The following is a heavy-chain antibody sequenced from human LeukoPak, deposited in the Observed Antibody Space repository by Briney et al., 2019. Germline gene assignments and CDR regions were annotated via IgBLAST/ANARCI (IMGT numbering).Heavy chain of an antibody. D-gene: IGHD1-26*01. CDR2: IYYSGST. CDR3: ARYSGSYLGEDDAFDI. Sequence: SETLSLTCTVSDGFFSSSTNYWGWIRQPPGKGLEWIGSIYYSGSTHYNPSLQSRVTVSVDTSKNHFSLKLRSVTAADTAVYYCARYSGSYLGEDDAFDIWGQGTMVTVSS. J-gene: IGHJ3*02. CDR1: DGFFSSSTNY. V-gene: IGHV4-39*02.